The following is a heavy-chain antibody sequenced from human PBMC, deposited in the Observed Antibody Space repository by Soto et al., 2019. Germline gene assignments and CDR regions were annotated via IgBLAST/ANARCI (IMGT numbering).Heavy chain of an antibody. J-gene: IGHJ3*02. Sequence: GGSLRLSCAASGFTFSDHYMDWVRQAPGKGLEWVGRTRNKANSYTTEYAASVKGRFTISRDDSKNSLYLQMNSLKTEDTAVYYCARGYCSGGSCYFPDAFDIWGQGTMVTVSS. CDR3: ARGYCSGGSCYFPDAFDI. CDR1: GFTFSDHY. V-gene: IGHV3-72*01. CDR2: TRNKANSYTT. D-gene: IGHD2-15*01.